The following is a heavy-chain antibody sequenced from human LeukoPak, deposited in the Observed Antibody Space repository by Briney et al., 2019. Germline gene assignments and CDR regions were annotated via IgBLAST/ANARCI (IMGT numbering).Heavy chain of an antibody. D-gene: IGHD3-22*01. V-gene: IGHV3-7*01. CDR1: GFTFSSYW. Sequence: GGSLRLSCAASGFTFSSYWMSWVRQAPGKGLEWVANIKQDGSEKYYVDSVKGRFTISRDNAKNSLYLQMNSLRAEDTAVYYCAKDADTYYYDSSGYHPVDYWGQGTLVTVSS. J-gene: IGHJ4*02. CDR3: AKDADTYYYDSSGYHPVDY. CDR2: IKQDGSEK.